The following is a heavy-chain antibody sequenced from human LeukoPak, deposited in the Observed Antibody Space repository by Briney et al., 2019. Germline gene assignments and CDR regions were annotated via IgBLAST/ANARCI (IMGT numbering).Heavy chain of an antibody. CDR2: ITGTSRST. J-gene: IGHJ6*02. CDR1: GIGFSSYT. V-gene: IGHV3-21*01. D-gene: IGHD3-3*01. Sequence: PGESLRLSCESPGIGFSSYTMNWVRQGPGKGLEWVADITGTSRSTHYADSVKGRFTISRDSAKNVLYLQMNSLRVDDTAVYFCARDVPNWSPGGMDVWGQGTTVIVSS. CDR3: ARDVPNWSPGGMDV.